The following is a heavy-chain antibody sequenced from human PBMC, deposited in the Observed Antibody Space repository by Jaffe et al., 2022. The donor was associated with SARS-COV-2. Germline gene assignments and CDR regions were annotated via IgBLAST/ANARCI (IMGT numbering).Heavy chain of an antibody. CDR1: GFTFSSYG. J-gene: IGHJ4*02. Sequence: QVQLVESGGGVVQPGRSLRLSCAASGFTFSSYGMHWVRQAPGKGLEWVAVISYDGSNKYYADSVKGRFTISRDNSKNTLYLQMNSLRAEDTAVYYCAKGFLPDATYYYDSSGYYDIDYWGQGTLVTVSS. V-gene: IGHV3-30*18. D-gene: IGHD3-22*01. CDR3: AKGFLPDATYYYDSSGYYDIDY. CDR2: ISYDGSNK.